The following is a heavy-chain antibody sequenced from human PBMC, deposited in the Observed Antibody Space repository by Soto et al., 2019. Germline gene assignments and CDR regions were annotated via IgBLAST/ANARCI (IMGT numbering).Heavy chain of an antibody. V-gene: IGHV3-21*01. CDR3: AREDSIIIPAVSDF. CDR2: ISKSDYT. J-gene: IGHJ4*02. D-gene: IGHD3-22*01. CDR1: GFAFNNYG. Sequence: GSLRLSCTVSGFAFNNYGINWVRQAPGKGLEWVSSISKSDYTYYSDSVKGRFTISRDNAKNSVSLQMNTLRVEDTAVYYCAREDSIIIPAVSDFWGLGTLVTVPS.